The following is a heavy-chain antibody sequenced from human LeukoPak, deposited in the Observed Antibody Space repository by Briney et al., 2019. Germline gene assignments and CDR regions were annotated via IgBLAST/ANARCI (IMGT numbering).Heavy chain of an antibody. CDR3: ARDVSSTSPNWFDP. J-gene: IGHJ5*02. Sequence: GASVKVSCKASGGTFSSYAISWVRPAPGQGLAWMGGIIPIFGTANYAQKFQGRVTITVDESTSTAYMELSSLRSEDTAVYYCARDVSSTSPNWFDPWGQGTLVTVSS. CDR2: IIPIFGTA. CDR1: GGTFSSYA. D-gene: IGHD2-2*01. V-gene: IGHV1-69*13.